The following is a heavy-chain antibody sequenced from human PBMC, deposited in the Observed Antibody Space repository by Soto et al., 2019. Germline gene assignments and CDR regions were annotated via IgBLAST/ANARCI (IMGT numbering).Heavy chain of an antibody. CDR1: GGSISSYY. CDR2: VYYSGST. V-gene: IGHV4-59*08. D-gene: IGHD7-27*01. J-gene: IGHJ2*01. CDR3: ARPARTGDMWYFDL. Sequence: QVQLQESGPGLVKPSETLSLTCTVSGGSISSYYWSWIRQPPGKGLEWIGYVYYSGSTNYNPSLKSRVNISVDTSKNQFSLKLSSVTAADTAVYYCARPARTGDMWYFDLWGRGTLVTVSS.